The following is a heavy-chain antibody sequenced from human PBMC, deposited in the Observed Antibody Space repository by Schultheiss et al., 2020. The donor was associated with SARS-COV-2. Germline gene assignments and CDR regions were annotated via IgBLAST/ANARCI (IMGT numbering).Heavy chain of an antibody. J-gene: IGHJ6*03. V-gene: IGHV4-34*01. D-gene: IGHD3-10*01. CDR3: ARGRYYGSGSYGRLYYYYYMDV. Sequence: SETLSLTCTVSGGSISSYYWSWIRQPPGKGLEWIGEINHSGSTNYNPSLKSRVTISVDTSKNQFSLKLSSVTAADTAVYYCARGRYYGSGSYGRLYYYYYMDVWGKGTTVTVSS. CDR2: INHSGST. CDR1: GGSISSYY.